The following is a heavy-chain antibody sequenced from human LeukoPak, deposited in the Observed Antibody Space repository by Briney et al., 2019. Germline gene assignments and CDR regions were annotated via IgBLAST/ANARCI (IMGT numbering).Heavy chain of an antibody. CDR3: AKGGGWLGKFLDVAP. D-gene: IGHD3-10*01. V-gene: IGHV3-53*01. CDR2: IDGGGST. J-gene: IGHJ5*02. Sequence: GGSLRLSCAASGFTVSSNYMSWVRQAPGKGLEWVSVIDGGGSTSYADSVKDRFTISRDNSKNILFLQMDSLRAEDTAVYYCAKGGGWLGKFLDVAPWGQGTLVTVSS. CDR1: GFTVSSNY.